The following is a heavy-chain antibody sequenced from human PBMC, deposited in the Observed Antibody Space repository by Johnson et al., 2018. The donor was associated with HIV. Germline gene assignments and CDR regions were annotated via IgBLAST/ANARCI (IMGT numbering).Heavy chain of an antibody. CDR2: ISWNSGSI. CDR3: ASFVVVVAATGAFDI. V-gene: IGHV3-9*01. CDR1: GFTFDDYA. J-gene: IGHJ3*02. D-gene: IGHD2-15*01. Sequence: VESGGGVVRPGGSLRLSCAASGFTFDDYAMHWVRQAPGKGLEWVSGISWNSGSIGYADSVKGRFTISRDNAKNSLYLQMNSLRAEDTAVYYCASFVVVVAATGAFDIWGQGTMVTVSS.